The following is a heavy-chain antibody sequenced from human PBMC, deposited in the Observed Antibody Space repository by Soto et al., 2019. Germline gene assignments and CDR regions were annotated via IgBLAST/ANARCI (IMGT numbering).Heavy chain of an antibody. Sequence: QVQLQESGPGLVKPSETLSLTCTVSGGTISSWYWSWIRQPPGKGLEWIGYIYYSGSTNCNPSLKSRVTISVDTSKNQFALKLSSVPAADTAGYYCARRYGSAIDYWGQGTLVTVSS. CDR2: IYYSGST. CDR3: ARRYGSAIDY. V-gene: IGHV4-59*08. CDR1: GGTISSWY. D-gene: IGHD2-15*01. J-gene: IGHJ4*02.